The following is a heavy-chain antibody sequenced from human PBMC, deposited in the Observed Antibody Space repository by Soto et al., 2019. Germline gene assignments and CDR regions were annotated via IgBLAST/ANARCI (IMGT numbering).Heavy chain of an antibody. CDR1: GLTFSSYA. Sequence: GGSLRLSFAASGLTFSSYAMKWVRQAPGKGLEWVATISGTGGSTYYADSVKGRFTISRDNSKNTLYLQMNSLRVEDTAVYYCAKDRLGGNFDYWGQGTQVTVSS. CDR3: AKDRLGGNFDY. V-gene: IGHV3-23*01. CDR2: ISGTGGST. J-gene: IGHJ4*02.